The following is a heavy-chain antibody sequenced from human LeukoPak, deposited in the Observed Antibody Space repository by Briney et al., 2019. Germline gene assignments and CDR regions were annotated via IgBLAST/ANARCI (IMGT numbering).Heavy chain of an antibody. D-gene: IGHD5-24*01. CDR1: GGSISSSSYY. CDR3: ARHERDGYNHGGADY. Sequence: SETLSLTCTVSGGSISSSSYYWGWIRQPPGKGLEWIGSIYCSGSTYYNPSLKSRVTISVDTSKNQFSLKLSSVTAADTAVYYCARHERDGYNHGGADYWGQGTLVTVSS. CDR2: IYCSGST. J-gene: IGHJ4*02. V-gene: IGHV4-39*01.